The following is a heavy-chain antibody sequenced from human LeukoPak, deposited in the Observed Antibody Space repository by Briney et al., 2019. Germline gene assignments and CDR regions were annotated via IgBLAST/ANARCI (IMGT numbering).Heavy chain of an antibody. Sequence: GGSLRLSCAASGFTFSSYWVSWVRQAPGKGLEWVANIKQDGSEKYYVDSVKGRFTISRDNAKNSLYLQMNSLRAEDTAVYYCARKAAGTGTVDYWGQGTLVTVSS. J-gene: IGHJ4*02. CDR2: IKQDGSEK. CDR3: ARKAAGTGTVDY. D-gene: IGHD1-1*01. CDR1: GFTFSSYW. V-gene: IGHV3-7*01.